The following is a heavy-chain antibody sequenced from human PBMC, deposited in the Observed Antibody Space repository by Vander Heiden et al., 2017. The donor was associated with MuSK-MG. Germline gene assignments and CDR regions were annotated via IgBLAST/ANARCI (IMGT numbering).Heavy chain of an antibody. D-gene: IGHD2-2*03. CDR1: GVSISTSSYY. CDR3: VTWMQIYYFDY. J-gene: IGHJ4*02. CDR2: IYSTGST. Sequence: QLQLQESGPGLVKPSETLSLTCSVSGVSISTSSYYWGWIRQPPGKGLEWVASIYSTGSTYHNPSLKSRVTISVDTSKNQFSLNLRSVTAADTAVYYCVTWMQIYYFDYWGQGTLVTVPS. V-gene: IGHV4-39*01.